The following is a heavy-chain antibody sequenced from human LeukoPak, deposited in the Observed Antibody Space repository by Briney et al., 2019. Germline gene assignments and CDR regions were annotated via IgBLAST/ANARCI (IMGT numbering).Heavy chain of an antibody. D-gene: IGHD3-10*01. J-gene: IGHJ4*02. Sequence: GRSLRLSCAASCFTFCTYGMHWVRQAPGKGLAWVALISYDGSDKYYADSVKGRFTISRDNSKNTLYLQMNSLRAEDTAVYYCAKDKYYYGSGSDFDYWGQGTLVTVSS. CDR3: AKDKYYYGSGSDFDY. V-gene: IGHV3-30*18. CDR1: CFTFCTYG. CDR2: ISYDGSDK.